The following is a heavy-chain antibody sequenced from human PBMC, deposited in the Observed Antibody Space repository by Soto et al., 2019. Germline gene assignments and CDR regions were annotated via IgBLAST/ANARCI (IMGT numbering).Heavy chain of an antibody. V-gene: IGHV2-5*02. CDR2: IYWDDDK. D-gene: IGHD5-18*01. CDR3: EHRRVDTAHIDY. J-gene: IGHJ4*02. CDR1: GFSLSTSGVG. Sequence: QITLKESGPTLVKPTQTLTLTCTFSGFSLSTSGVGVGWIRQPPGKALEWLALIYWDDDKRYSPSLKSRLTITKDTSKNQVVLTMTNMDPVDTATYYCEHRRVDTAHIDYWGQGTLVTVAS.